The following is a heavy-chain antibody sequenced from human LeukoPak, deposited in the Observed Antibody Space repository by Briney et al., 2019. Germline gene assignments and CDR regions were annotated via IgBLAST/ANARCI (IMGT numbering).Heavy chain of an antibody. D-gene: IGHD1-26*01. CDR1: GFTFSSYW. CDR3: ARDPVEWELLLDY. J-gene: IGHJ4*02. Sequence: GGSLRLSCAASGFTFSSYWMGGARQAPGKRREGVDNMNIDGSEKYYADSAKGRFTISRDNARNSVYLQMNSLRVEDTAVYYCARDPVEWELLLDYWGQGTLVTVSS. V-gene: IGHV3-7*01. CDR2: MNIDGSEK.